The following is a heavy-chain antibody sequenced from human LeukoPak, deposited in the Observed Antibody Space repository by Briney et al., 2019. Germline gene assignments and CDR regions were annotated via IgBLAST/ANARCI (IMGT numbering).Heavy chain of an antibody. V-gene: IGHV4-30-2*01. D-gene: IGHD3-10*01. J-gene: IGHJ4*02. CDR3: ARGGVTMVRGVIIRGFDY. CDR2: IYHSGST. CDR1: GGSISSGGYS. Sequence: SQTLSLTRAVSGGSISSGGYSWSWIRQPPGKGLEWIGYIYHSGSTYYNPSLKSRVTISVDRSKNQFSLKLSSVTAADTAVYYCARGGVTMVRGVIIRGFDYWGQGTLVTVSS.